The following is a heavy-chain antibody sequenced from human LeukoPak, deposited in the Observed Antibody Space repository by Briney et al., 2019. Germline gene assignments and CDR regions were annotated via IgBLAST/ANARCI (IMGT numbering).Heavy chain of an antibody. CDR1: GYTFTSYA. J-gene: IGHJ5*02. V-gene: IGHV7-4-1*02. CDR2: INTNTGNP. Sequence: ASVKVSCKASGYTFTSYAMNWARQAPGQGLEWMGWINTNTGNPTYAQGFTGRFVFSLDTSVSTAYLQISSLKAEDTAVYYCARDFSSWYGDKGRFDPWGQGTLVTVSS. D-gene: IGHD6-13*01. CDR3: ARDFSSWYGDKGRFDP.